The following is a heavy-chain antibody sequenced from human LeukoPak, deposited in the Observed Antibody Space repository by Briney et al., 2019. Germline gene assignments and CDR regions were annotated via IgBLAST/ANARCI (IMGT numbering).Heavy chain of an antibody. CDR3: AREASMVVRCSDY. Sequence: GGSLRLSCAASGFTFSSYAMHWVRQAPGKGLEYVSAISSNGGSTSYANSVKGRFTISRDNSKNTLYLQMGSLRAEDMAVYYCAREASMVVRCSDYWGQGTLVTVSS. V-gene: IGHV3-64*01. CDR1: GFTFSSYA. CDR2: ISSNGGST. D-gene: IGHD6-6*01. J-gene: IGHJ4*02.